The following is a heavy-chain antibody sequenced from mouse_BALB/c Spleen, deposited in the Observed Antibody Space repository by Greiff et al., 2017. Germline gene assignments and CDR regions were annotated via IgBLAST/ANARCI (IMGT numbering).Heavy chain of an antibody. CDR1: GFTFSSYG. D-gene: IGHD1-1*01. CDR2: ISSGGSYT. V-gene: IGHV5-6*01. Sequence: EVQVVESGGDLVKPGGSLKLSCAASGFTFSSYGMSWVRQTPDKRLEWVATISSGGSYTYYPDSVKGRFTISRDNAKNTLYLQMSSLKSEDTAMYYCARDYYGGFAYWGQGTLVTVSA. J-gene: IGHJ3*01. CDR3: ARDYYGGFAY.